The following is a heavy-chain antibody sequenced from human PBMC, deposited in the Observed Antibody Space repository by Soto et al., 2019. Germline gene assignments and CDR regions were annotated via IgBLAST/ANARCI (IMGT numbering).Heavy chain of an antibody. Sequence: EVQLLESGGGLVQPGGSLRLSCVASGFTFSSHSMSWVRQAPGKGLEWVSTVSGSGDTTYYADSVKGRFSISRDNSKNTLYLQMNSLIVEDTAVYYCAKLTGYWGQGTLVTVSS. CDR3: AKLTGY. V-gene: IGHV3-23*01. J-gene: IGHJ4*02. CDR1: GFTFSSHS. CDR2: VSGSGDTT.